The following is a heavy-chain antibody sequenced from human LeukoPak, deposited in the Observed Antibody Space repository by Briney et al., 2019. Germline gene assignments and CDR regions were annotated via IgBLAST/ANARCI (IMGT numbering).Heavy chain of an antibody. CDR3: ARGPKYYYDSSGYYTIDY. CDR2: IYYSGST. CDR1: GGSISSYY. Sequence: SETLSLTCTVSGGSISSYYWSWIRQPPGKGLEWIGYIYYSGSTNYNPSLKSRVTISVDTSKNQFSLKLSSVTAADTAVYYCARGPKYYYDSSGYYTIDYWGQGTLLTVSS. J-gene: IGHJ4*02. V-gene: IGHV4-59*01. D-gene: IGHD3-22*01.